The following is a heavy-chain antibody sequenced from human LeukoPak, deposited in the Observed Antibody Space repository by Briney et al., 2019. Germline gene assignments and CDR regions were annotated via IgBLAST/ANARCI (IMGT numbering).Heavy chain of an antibody. CDR1: GFTFISYG. J-gene: IGHJ4*02. D-gene: IGHD2-15*01. CDR3: AKHSGSYFTYSVDS. CDR2: ISNTAYNA. V-gene: IGHV3-23*01. Sequence: GGSLRLSCEAAGFTFISYGMSWVRQAPGKGLEWVSTISNTAYNAYYADSVKGRFTISRDTSANTVSLQMNSLRAEDTALYYCAKHSGSYFTYSVDSWGQGTQVTVSS.